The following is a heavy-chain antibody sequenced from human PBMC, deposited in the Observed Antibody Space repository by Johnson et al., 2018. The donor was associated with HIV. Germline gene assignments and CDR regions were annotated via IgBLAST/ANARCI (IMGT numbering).Heavy chain of an antibody. D-gene: IGHD3-22*01. J-gene: IGHJ3*02. CDR3: AKVLYESSGYYFDAFDI. Sequence: QVQLVESGGNVVQPGRSQRLSCAASGFTFSDYSMHWVRQAPGKGLEWVAIISFDGSHKYYADSVKGRFTISRDNSKNTLYLQMSSLTAEDTAEYYCAKVLYESSGYYFDAFDIWGQGTTVTVSS. CDR2: ISFDGSHK. CDR1: GFTFSDYS. V-gene: IGHV3-30*15.